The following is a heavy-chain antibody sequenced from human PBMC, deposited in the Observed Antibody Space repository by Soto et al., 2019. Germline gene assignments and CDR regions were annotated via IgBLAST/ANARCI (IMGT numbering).Heavy chain of an antibody. CDR2: IYYSGST. J-gene: IGHJ4*02. Sequence: QLQLQESGPGLVKPSETLSLTCTVSGGSMSSSSYYWGWIRQPPGKGLEWIGSIYYSGSTYYNPSLKSRVTISVDTSKNQFSLKMSSVTAADTAAYYCARHTTVRRDGLDYWGQGTLVTVSS. CDR3: ARHTTVRRDGLDY. D-gene: IGHD4-4*01. CDR1: GGSMSSSSYY. V-gene: IGHV4-39*01.